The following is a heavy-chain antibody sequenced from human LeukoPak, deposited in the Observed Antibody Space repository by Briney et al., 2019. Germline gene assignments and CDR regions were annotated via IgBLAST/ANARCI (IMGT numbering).Heavy chain of an antibody. CDR2: IIPIFGTA. V-gene: IGHV1-69*05. J-gene: IGHJ6*03. CDR1: GGTFSSYA. Sequence: ASVKVSCKASGGTFSSYAISWVRQAPGQGLELMGGIIPIFGTANYAQKFQGRVTITTDESTSTAYMELSSLRSEDTAVYYCAKTHYYYYYMDVWGKGTTVTVSS. CDR3: AKTHYYYYYMDV.